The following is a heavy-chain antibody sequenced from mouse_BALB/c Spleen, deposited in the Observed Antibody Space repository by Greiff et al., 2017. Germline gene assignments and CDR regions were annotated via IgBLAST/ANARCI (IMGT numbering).Heavy chain of an antibody. J-gene: IGHJ2*01. CDR1: GYTFTSYW. CDR3: TRGGRYDNFDY. CDR2: IYPGSGST. V-gene: IGHV1S22*01. D-gene: IGHD2-3*01. Sequence: LKQPGAELVRPGASVKLSCKASGYTFTSYWMHWVKQRHGQGLEWIGNIYPGSGSTNYDEKFKSKGTLTVDTSSSTAYMHLSSLTSEDSAVYYCTRGGRYDNFDYWGQGTTLTVSS.